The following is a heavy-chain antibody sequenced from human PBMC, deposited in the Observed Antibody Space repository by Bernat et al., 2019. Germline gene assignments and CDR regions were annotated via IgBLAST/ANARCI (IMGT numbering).Heavy chain of an antibody. CDR1: GFTFSGSA. J-gene: IGHJ4*02. CDR2: IRSKVNSYAT. V-gene: IGHV3-73*02. CDR3: TSPGHDYGDYHDY. D-gene: IGHD4-17*01. Sequence: EVQLVESGGGLVQPGGPLKLSCAASGFTFSGSAMHWVRQASGKGLEWVGRIRSKVNSYATVYAASVKGRVTISRDDSENTAYLQMNSLKTEDTAVYYCTSPGHDYGDYHDYWGQGTLVTVSS.